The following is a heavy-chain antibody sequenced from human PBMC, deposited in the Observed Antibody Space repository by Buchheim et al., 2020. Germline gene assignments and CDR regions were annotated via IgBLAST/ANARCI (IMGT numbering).Heavy chain of an antibody. CDR1: GGSISSPAYF. D-gene: IGHD6-13*01. Sequence: QLQLQESGPGLVKPSETLSLTCTVSGGSISSPAYFWGWIRQPPGKGLEWIGSIYYSGSTYYNPSLKSRVTMSVETSKNQFSLKLSSVTAADTAVYYCARRISAAGTGYFQNWGQGTL. J-gene: IGHJ1*01. CDR3: ARRISAAGTGYFQN. CDR2: IYYSGST. V-gene: IGHV4-39*07.